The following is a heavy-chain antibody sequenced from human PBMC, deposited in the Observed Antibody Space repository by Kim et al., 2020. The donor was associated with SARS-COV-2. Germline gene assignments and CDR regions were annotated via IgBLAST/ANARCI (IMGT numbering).Heavy chain of an antibody. D-gene: IGHD3-10*01. CDR2: ISWDGGST. Sequence: GGSLRLSCAASGFTFDDYAMHWVRQAPGKGLEWVSLISWDGGSTYYADSVKGRFTISRDNSKNSLYLQMNSLRAEDTALYYCAKDLRRGHLYYYYYGMDVWGQGTTVTVSS. J-gene: IGHJ6*02. V-gene: IGHV3-43D*03. CDR3: AKDLRRGHLYYYYYGMDV. CDR1: GFTFDDYA.